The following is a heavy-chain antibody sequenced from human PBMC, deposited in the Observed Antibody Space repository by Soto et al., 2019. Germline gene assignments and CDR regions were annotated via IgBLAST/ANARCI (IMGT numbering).Heavy chain of an antibody. CDR2: INAGNGNT. CDR1: GDPLTSYA. Sequence: SVKVSCKACGDPLTSYAMHWVRHAPGQRLEWMGWINAGNGNTKYSQKFQGRVTITRDTSASTAYMELSSLRSEDTAVYYCARGFRSGDADWFEPWGQGTLVAVSS. V-gene: IGHV1-3*01. D-gene: IGHD2-15*01. J-gene: IGHJ5*02. CDR3: ARGFRSGDADWFEP.